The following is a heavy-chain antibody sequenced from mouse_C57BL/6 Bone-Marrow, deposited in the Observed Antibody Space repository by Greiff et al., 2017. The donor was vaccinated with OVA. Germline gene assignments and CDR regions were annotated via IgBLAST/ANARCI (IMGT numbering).Heavy chain of an antibody. V-gene: IGHV14-4*01. CDR2: IDPENGDT. CDR3: TTPYYSLFDY. D-gene: IGHD2-12*01. Sequence: VQLQQSGAELVRPGASVKLSCTASGFNIKDDYMHWVKQRPEQGLEWIGWIDPENGDTEYASKFQGKATITADTSSNTAYLQLSSLTSEDTAVYYWTTPYYSLFDYWGQGTTLTVSS. CDR1: GFNIKDDY. J-gene: IGHJ2*01.